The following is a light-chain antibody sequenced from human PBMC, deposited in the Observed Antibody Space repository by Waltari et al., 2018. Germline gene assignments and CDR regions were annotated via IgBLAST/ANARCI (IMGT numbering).Light chain of an antibody. CDR2: EGT. J-gene: IGLJ2*01. CDR3: CSYAGSVV. CDR1: SSDVKHYNI. V-gene: IGLV2-23*01. Sequence: QSALTQPASVSGSPGQSITISSTGTSSDVKHYNIVSRYQQHPGQAPKLMMYEGTKRPSGVSNRFSGSKSGNTASLTISGLQAEDEADYYCCSYAGSVVFGGGTKLTVL.